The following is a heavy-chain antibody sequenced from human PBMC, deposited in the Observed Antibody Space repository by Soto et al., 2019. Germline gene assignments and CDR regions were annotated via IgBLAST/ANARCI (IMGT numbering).Heavy chain of an antibody. CDR3: ARGNAIVGATGGYYYYGMDV. CDR1: GGTFSSYA. J-gene: IGHJ6*02. Sequence: SVKVSCKASGGTFSSYAISWVRQAPGQGLEWMGGIIPIFGTANYAQKFQGRVTITADESTSTAYMELSSLRSEDTAVYYCARGNAIVGATGGYYYYGMDVWGQGTTVTVSS. D-gene: IGHD1-26*01. V-gene: IGHV1-69*13. CDR2: IIPIFGTA.